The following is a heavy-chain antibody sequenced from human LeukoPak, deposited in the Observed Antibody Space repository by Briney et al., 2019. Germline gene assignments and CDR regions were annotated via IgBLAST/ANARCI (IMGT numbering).Heavy chain of an antibody. J-gene: IGHJ4*02. D-gene: IGHD6-19*01. CDR2: IYHSGST. Sequence: PETLSLTCAVSGYSISSGYYWGWIRQPPGKGLEWIGSIYHSGSTYYNPSLKSRVTISVDTSKNQFSLKLSSVTAADTAVYYCARGGSGWYFYWGQGTLVTVSS. CDR3: ARGGSGWYFY. V-gene: IGHV4-38-2*01. CDR1: GYSISSGYY.